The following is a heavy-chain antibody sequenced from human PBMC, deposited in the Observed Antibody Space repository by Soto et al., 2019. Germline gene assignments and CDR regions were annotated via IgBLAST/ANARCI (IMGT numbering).Heavy chain of an antibody. CDR3: AKPASKQWLEYNWFDP. CDR1: GFTFSSYA. J-gene: IGHJ5*02. D-gene: IGHD6-19*01. V-gene: IGHV3-23*01. CDR2: ISGSGGST. Sequence: GGSLRLSCAASGFTFSSYAMSWVRQAPGKGLEWVSAISGSGGSTYYADSVKGRFTISRDNSKNTLYLQMNSLRAEDTAVYYCAKPASKQWLEYNWFDPWGQGTLVTVSS.